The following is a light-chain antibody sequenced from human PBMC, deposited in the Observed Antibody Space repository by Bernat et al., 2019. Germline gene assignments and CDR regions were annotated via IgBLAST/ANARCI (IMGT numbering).Light chain of an antibody. CDR3: SSYTSSGTLV. J-gene: IGLJ3*02. CDR1: SSDVGGYNY. V-gene: IGLV2-14*03. Sequence: QSALTQPASVSGSPGQSITISCTGTSSDVGGYNYVSWYQQHPGRAPKLMIYDVRDRPSGISNRFSGSKSGNTASLTISGLLAEDEADYYCSSYTSSGTLVFGGGPRLTVL. CDR2: DVR.